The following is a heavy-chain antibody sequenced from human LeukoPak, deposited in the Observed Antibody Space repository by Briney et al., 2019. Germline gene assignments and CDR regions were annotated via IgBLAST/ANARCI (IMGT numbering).Heavy chain of an antibody. Sequence: GASVKVSCKASGYTSTAYYMHWVRQAPGQGLEWMGWINPNIGGTKYAQKFQGRVTMTRDTSISTAYMELSRLRSDDTAMYYCARNDDLSPFFDSWGQGTLVTVSS. CDR2: INPNIGGT. CDR1: GYTSTAYY. J-gene: IGHJ4*02. CDR3: ARNDDLSPFFDS. V-gene: IGHV1-2*02. D-gene: IGHD3-3*01.